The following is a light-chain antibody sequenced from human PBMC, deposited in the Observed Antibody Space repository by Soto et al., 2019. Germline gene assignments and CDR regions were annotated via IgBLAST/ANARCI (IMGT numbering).Light chain of an antibody. V-gene: IGKV3-11*01. CDR3: QQRSNWPLT. CDR2: DAS. Sequence: IVLTQSPATLSLSPGERATLSCRASQSVSSYLAWYQQKPGQAPRLLIYDASNRATGIPARFSGSGSGTDFTLTISSLEPEDFAVYYSQQRSNWPLTFGGGTKVDI. J-gene: IGKJ4*01. CDR1: QSVSSY.